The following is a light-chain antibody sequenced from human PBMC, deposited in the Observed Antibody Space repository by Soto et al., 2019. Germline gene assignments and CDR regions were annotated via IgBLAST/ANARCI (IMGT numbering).Light chain of an antibody. CDR2: TAS. CDR1: QAISNY. V-gene: IGKV1-9*01. J-gene: IGKJ2*01. Sequence: DIQVTQSPSFLYASVGDRVTITCRASQAISNYLAWYQQIPGRAPKLLIYTASTLHSGVPSRFSGSGSGTEFTLTISSLQPEDFATYYCQQFNNDPRTFGQGTKLEIK. CDR3: QQFNNDPRT.